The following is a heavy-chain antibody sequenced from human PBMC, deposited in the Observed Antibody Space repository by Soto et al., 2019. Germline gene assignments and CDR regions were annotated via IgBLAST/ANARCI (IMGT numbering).Heavy chain of an antibody. CDR3: ARSEAAADPEFDY. D-gene: IGHD6-13*01. CDR2: IIPIFGTA. CDR1: GGTFSSYA. Sequence: QVQLVQSGAEVKKPGSSVKVSCKASGGTFSSYASSWVRQAPGQWLEWMGGIIPIFGTANYAQKFQGRVTITADESTSTAYMELSSLRSEDTAVYYCARSEAAADPEFDYWGQGTLVTVSS. J-gene: IGHJ4*02. V-gene: IGHV1-69*12.